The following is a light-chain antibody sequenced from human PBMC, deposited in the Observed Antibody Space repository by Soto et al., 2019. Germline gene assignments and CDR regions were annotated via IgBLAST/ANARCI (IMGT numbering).Light chain of an antibody. Sequence: EIVLTQSPGTLSLSPGERVTLSCRASQSVSSNFLAWYQQKPGQAPRLLIYGASNRAAGIPDRFSGSGSGTDFTLTISDVQPEDFAVYYCHQRQSWPRTFGQGTKVEIK. V-gene: IGKV3-20*01. CDR2: GAS. J-gene: IGKJ1*01. CDR3: HQRQSWPRT. CDR1: QSVSSNF.